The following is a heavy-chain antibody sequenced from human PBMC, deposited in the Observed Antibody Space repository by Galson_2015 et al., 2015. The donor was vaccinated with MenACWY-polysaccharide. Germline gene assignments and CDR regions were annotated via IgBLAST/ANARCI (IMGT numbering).Heavy chain of an antibody. D-gene: IGHD4-11*01. J-gene: IGHJ6*04. V-gene: IGHV3-33*01. Sequence: SLRLSCAASGYRFSSYGIHWVRQAPGRGLEWVAVIWYDGSEYYYGDSVGGRFTISGDNSKNMAYLQMNSLRAEDTALYYCTRLQSKYLDVWGKGTTVTVSS. CDR1: GYRFSSYG. CDR3: TRLQSKYLDV. CDR2: IWYDGSEY.